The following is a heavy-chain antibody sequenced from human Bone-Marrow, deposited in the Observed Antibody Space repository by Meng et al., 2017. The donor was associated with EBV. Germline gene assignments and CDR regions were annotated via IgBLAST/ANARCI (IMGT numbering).Heavy chain of an antibody. V-gene: IGHV4-34*01. CDR3: ARVRSVATITLFDY. Sequence: QVQRQQLGAGLLKPSETLSLTCAVYGGSFSGYYWSWSRQPPGKGLEWIGEINHSGSTNYNPSLKSRVTISVDTSKNQFSLKLSSVTAADPAVYYCARVRSVATITLFDYWGQGTLVTVSS. CDR2: INHSGST. D-gene: IGHD5-24*01. CDR1: GGSFSGYY. J-gene: IGHJ4*02.